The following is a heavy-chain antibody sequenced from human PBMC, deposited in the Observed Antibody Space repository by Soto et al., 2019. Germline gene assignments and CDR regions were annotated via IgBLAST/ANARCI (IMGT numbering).Heavy chain of an antibody. D-gene: IGHD5-12*01. J-gene: IGHJ6*02. CDR3: ARTGVGSGYAGYYYYYGMDV. Sequence: ASVKVSCKVSGYTLTELSMHWVRQAPGKGLEWMGGFDPEDGETIYAQKFQGRVTMTEDTSTDTAYMELSSLRSEDTAVYYCARTGVGSGYAGYYYYYGMDVWGQGTTVTVSS. V-gene: IGHV1-24*01. CDR2: FDPEDGET. CDR1: GYTLTELS.